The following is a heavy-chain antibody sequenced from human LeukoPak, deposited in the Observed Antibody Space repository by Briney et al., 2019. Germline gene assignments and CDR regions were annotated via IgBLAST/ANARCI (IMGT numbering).Heavy chain of an antibody. D-gene: IGHD6-6*01. J-gene: IGHJ4*02. CDR2: IDSDGSST. CDR1: GFSFSSYW. V-gene: IGHV3-74*01. Sequence: GGSLRLSCAASGFSFSSYWMHWVRQAPGKGLVWVSRIDSDGSSTTYADSVKGRFTISRDNARNTLYLQMNSLRADDTAVYYCARLGGSSPFDYWGQGTLVTVSS. CDR3: ARLGGSSPFDY.